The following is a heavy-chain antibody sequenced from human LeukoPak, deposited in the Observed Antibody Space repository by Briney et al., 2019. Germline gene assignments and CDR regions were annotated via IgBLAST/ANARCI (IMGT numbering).Heavy chain of an antibody. J-gene: IGHJ4*02. CDR1: GFTFSSYS. CDR2: IRSKAYGGTT. CDR3: TRGLRAAAGKGYYFDY. V-gene: IGHV3-49*04. D-gene: IGHD6-13*01. Sequence: GGSLRLSCAASGFTFSSYSMNWVRQAPGKGLEWVGFIRSKAYGGTTEYAASVKGSFTISRDDSKSIAYLQMNSLKTEDTAVYYCTRGLRAAAGKGYYFDYWGQGTLVTVSS.